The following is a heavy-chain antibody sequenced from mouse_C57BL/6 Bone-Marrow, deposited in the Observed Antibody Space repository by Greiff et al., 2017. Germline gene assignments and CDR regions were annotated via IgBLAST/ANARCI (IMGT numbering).Heavy chain of an antibody. CDR1: GYTFTSYD. D-gene: IGHD6-1*01. V-gene: IGHV1-85*01. CDR2: IYPRDGST. J-gene: IGHJ2*01. Sequence: QVQLQQSGPELVKPGASVKLSCKASGYTFTSYDINWVKQRPGQGLEWIGWIYPRDGSTTYNEKFKGKATLTVATSSSPAYMELHSLTSEDAAVYFCARTQGGPVPGDDWGGGTTLTVAS. CDR3: ARTQGGPVPGDD.